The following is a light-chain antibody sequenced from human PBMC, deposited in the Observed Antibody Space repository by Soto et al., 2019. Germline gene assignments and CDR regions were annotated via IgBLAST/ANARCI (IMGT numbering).Light chain of an antibody. CDR1: SRDVGSYDF. CDR3: SSYTTSSTRV. CDR2: EVR. V-gene: IGLV2-14*03. J-gene: IGLJ1*01. Sequence: QSALTQPASVSGSPGHSITISCTGTSRDVGSYDFVSWYQQHPDKAPKLMIYEVRNRPSGVSNRFSGSKSVNTATLTISGLQAEDEADYYCSSYTTSSTRVFGTGTKVTVL.